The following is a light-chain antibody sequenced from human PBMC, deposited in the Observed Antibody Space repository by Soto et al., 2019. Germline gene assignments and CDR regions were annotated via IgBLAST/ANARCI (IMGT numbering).Light chain of an antibody. J-gene: IGLJ1*01. V-gene: IGLV2-8*01. CDR2: EVS. CDR1: SSVVGGYNY. Sequence: QSALTQPPSASGSPGQSVTISCPGTSSVVGGYNYVSWYQQHPGKAPKLMIYEVSKRPSGVPDRFSGSKSGNTASLTVSGLQAEDEADYYCSSYAGSTNFVFGTGTKVTVL. CDR3: SSYAGSTNFV.